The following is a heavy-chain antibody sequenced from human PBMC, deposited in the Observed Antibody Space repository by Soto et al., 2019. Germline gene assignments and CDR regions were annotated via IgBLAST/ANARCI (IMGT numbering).Heavy chain of an antibody. Sequence: EVQLVESGGGLVQSGGSLRLSCAASGFTFSSHDMHWVRQATGKGLEWVSTIGTAGDTYYPGSAKGRFTISRENAKNSLYLQMISLRAGDTAVYYCARGRLSGYYYMDLWGKGTTVTV. CDR1: GFTFSSHD. V-gene: IGHV3-13*01. CDR3: ARGRLSGYYYMDL. CDR2: IGTAGDT. J-gene: IGHJ6*03. D-gene: IGHD3-10*01.